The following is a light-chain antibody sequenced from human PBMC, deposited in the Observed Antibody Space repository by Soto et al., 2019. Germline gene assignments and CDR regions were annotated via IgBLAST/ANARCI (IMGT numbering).Light chain of an antibody. CDR2: WAS. J-gene: IGKJ1*01. Sequence: DIVMTQSPDSLAVSLGERATINCKSSQRVLYSSNTKNYLDWYQQKPGQPPKLLIYWASTRESGVPDRFSGSGSGTDFTLTISSLQAEDVAVYYCQQYYSTPWTFGQGTKVEIK. CDR3: QQYYSTPWT. CDR1: QRVLYSSNTKNY. V-gene: IGKV4-1*01.